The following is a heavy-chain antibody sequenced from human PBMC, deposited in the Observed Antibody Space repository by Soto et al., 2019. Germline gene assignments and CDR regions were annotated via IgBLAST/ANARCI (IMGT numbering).Heavy chain of an antibody. J-gene: IGHJ5*02. Sequence: GGSLRLSCAASGFTFSSYAMHWVRQAPGKGLEWVAVISYDGSNKYYADSVKGRFTISRDNSKNTLYLQMNSLRAEDTAVYYCARDEGDTWGQGTLVTVSS. CDR1: GFTFSSYA. CDR2: ISYDGSNK. V-gene: IGHV3-30-3*01. CDR3: ARDEGDT.